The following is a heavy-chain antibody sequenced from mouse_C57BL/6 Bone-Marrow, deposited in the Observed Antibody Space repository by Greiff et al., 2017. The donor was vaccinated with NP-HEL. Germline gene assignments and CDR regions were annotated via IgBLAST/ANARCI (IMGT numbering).Heavy chain of an antibody. V-gene: IGHV14-4*01. CDR1: GFNIKDDY. CDR3: TTGGTRSYFDY. Sequence: VQLQQSGAELVRPGASVKLSCTASGFNIKDDYMHWVKQRPEQGLEWIGWIDPENGDTEYASKFQGKATITAATSSNTAYLQLSSLTSEDTAVYYCTTGGTRSYFDYWGQGTTLTVSS. J-gene: IGHJ2*01. D-gene: IGHD3-3*01. CDR2: IDPENGDT.